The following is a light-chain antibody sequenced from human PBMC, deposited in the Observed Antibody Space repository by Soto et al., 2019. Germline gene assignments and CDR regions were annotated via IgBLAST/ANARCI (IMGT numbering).Light chain of an antibody. Sequence: EIVLTQSPGTLSVSPGERATLSCRASQSVSSNYLAWYQQKPGQAPRLLIYGASSRATGIPDRFSGSGSGTDFTLTISRLEPEDFAVYYCQRYGSSPPTFGQGTKVDIK. CDR2: GAS. V-gene: IGKV3-20*01. CDR3: QRYGSSPPT. J-gene: IGKJ1*01. CDR1: QSVSSNY.